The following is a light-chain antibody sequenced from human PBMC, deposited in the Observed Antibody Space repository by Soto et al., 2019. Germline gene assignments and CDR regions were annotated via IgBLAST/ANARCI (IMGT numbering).Light chain of an antibody. CDR2: GAS. J-gene: IGKJ1*01. Sequence: EIVLTQSPGTLSLSPGERATLSCRASQSVSSSYLAWYQQKPGQAPRLLIYGASSRATGIPDRFSGSGSVTVFTLTISRLEAEDFAVYYCQQYGSSRWTVGQGTKVEIK. V-gene: IGKV3-20*01. CDR1: QSVSSSY. CDR3: QQYGSSRWT.